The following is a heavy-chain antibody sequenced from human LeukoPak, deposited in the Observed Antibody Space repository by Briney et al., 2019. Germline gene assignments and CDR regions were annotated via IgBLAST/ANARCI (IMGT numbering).Heavy chain of an antibody. Sequence: PGGSLRLSCAASGFTFDDYGMSWVRQAPGKGLEWGSGINWNGGSTGYADSVKGRFTISRDNAKNSLYLQMNSLRAEDTALYYCAASRSSGYDSAGDYWGQGTWSPSPQ. CDR1: GFTFDDYG. CDR2: INWNGGST. V-gene: IGHV3-20*04. D-gene: IGHD5-12*01. CDR3: AASRSSGYDSAGDY. J-gene: IGHJ4*02.